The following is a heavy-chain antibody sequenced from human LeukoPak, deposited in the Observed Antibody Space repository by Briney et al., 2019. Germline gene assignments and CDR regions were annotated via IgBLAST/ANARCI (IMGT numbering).Heavy chain of an antibody. V-gene: IGHV1-69*05. CDR1: GGTFSSYA. CDR3: ASSTSPRVSMDV. D-gene: IGHD2-2*01. CDR2: IIPIFGTA. J-gene: IGHJ6*03. Sequence: SVKVSCKASGGTFSSYAISWMRQAPGQGLEWMGGIIPIFGTANYAQKFQGRVTITTDESTSTAYMELSSLRSEDTAVYYCASSTSPRVSMDVWGKGTTVTVSS.